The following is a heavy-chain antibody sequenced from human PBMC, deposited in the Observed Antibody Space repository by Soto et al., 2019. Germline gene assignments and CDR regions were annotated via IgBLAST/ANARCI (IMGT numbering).Heavy chain of an antibody. CDR1: GFTFSYYG. CDR3: AKDRRPHEYCSGGSCYNGFAY. Sequence: GGSLRLSCAASGFTFSYYGMHWVRQAPGKGLEWVAVISYDGSNKYYADSVKGRFTISRDKSKNRLYLQMNSLRAEDTAVFYCAKDRRPHEYCSGGSCYNGFAYWGQGTLVTVS. V-gene: IGHV3-30*18. J-gene: IGHJ4*02. CDR2: ISYDGSNK. D-gene: IGHD2-15*01.